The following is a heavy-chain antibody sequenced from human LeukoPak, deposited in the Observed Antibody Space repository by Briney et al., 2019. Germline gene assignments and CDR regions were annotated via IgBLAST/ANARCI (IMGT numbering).Heavy chain of an antibody. D-gene: IGHD6-19*01. Sequence: PGGSLRLSCAASGFTFSSYSMNWVRQAPGKGLEWVSSISSSSSYIYYADSVKGRFTISRDNAKNSLYLQMNSLRAEDTAVYYCARDGVEYSSGWNDWGQGTLVTVSS. J-gene: IGHJ4*02. CDR3: ARDGVEYSSGWND. CDR2: ISSSSSYI. V-gene: IGHV3-21*04. CDR1: GFTFSSYS.